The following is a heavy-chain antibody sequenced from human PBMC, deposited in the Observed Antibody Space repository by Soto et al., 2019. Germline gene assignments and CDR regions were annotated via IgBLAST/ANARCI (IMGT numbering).Heavy chain of an antibody. Sequence: GGSLRLSYAASGFTFISYGMRWVRQATGKGLEWVAVIWYDGSNKYYADSVKGRFTISRDNSKNTLYLQMNSLRAEDTAVYYCARGATIYYYYYYMDVWGKGTTVTVSS. CDR2: IWYDGSNK. V-gene: IGHV3-33*01. J-gene: IGHJ6*03. CDR1: GFTFISYG. D-gene: IGHD5-12*01. CDR3: ARGATIYYYYYYMDV.